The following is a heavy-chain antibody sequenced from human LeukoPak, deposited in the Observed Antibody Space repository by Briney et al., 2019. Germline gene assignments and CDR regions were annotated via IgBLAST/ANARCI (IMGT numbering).Heavy chain of an antibody. V-gene: IGHV1-8*01. CDR1: GYTFTSYD. Sequence: GASVKVSCKASGYTFTSYDINWVRQATGQGLEWMGWMNPNSGNTGYAQKFQGRVTMTSDTSTSTVYMELSSLRSEDTAVYYCARDLDGGGYLTPFDYWGQGTLVTVSS. CDR2: MNPNSGNT. D-gene: IGHD3-22*01. CDR3: ARDLDGGGYLTPFDY. J-gene: IGHJ4*02.